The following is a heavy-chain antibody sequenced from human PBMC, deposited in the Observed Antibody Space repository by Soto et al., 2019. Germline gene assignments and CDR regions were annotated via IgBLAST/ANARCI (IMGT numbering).Heavy chain of an antibody. J-gene: IGHJ4*02. V-gene: IGHV3-23*01. CDR1: GFTFSSYA. CDR2: ISGSGGST. D-gene: IGHD4-17*01. CDR3: AKDLWSRESSTLNDYGDYTSETFDY. Sequence: EVQLLESGGGLVQPGGSLRLSCAASGFTFSSYAMSWVRQAPGKGLEWVSAISGSGGSTYYADSVKGRFTISRDNSKNTLYLQMNSLRAEDTAVYYCAKDLWSRESSTLNDYGDYTSETFDYWGQGTLVTVSS.